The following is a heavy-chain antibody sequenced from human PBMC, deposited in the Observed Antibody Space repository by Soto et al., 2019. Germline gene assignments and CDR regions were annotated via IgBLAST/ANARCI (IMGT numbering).Heavy chain of an antibody. D-gene: IGHD3-22*01. V-gene: IGHV1-69*12. CDR2: IIPMLDSA. CDR3: ARTYHYDRGGKTYFYYGMDV. Sequence: QVQLVQSGAEVKKTGSSVKVSCKASGGTFDNYAITWVRQAPGQGLEWMGGIIPMLDSANYAEKFQGRVTITADESTTTACMEVSSLRAEDTAVYYCARTYHYDRGGKTYFYYGMDVWGQGTTVTVSS. J-gene: IGHJ6*02. CDR1: GGTFDNYA.